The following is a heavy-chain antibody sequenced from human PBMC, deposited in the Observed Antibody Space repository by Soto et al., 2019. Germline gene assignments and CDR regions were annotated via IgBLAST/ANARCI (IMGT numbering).Heavy chain of an antibody. CDR2: IYYSGST. CDR3: ARSEAAAGNFDY. CDR1: GGSISSGDYY. V-gene: IGHV4-30-4*01. D-gene: IGHD6-13*01. J-gene: IGHJ4*02. Sequence: PSETLSLTCAVSGGSISSGDYYWSWIRQPPGKGLEWIGYIYYSGSTYYNPSLKSRVTISVDTSKNQFSLKLSSVTAADTAVYYCARSEAAAGNFDYWGQGTLVTVSS.